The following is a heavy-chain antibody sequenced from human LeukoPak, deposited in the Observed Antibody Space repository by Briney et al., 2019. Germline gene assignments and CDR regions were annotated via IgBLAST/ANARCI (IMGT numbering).Heavy chain of an antibody. V-gene: IGHV3-9*01. J-gene: IGHJ4*02. CDR3: ARGRSIGVAGYLDY. CDR2: ISWNSGSI. D-gene: IGHD6-19*01. CDR1: GFTFDDYA. Sequence: PGRSLRLSCAASGFTFDDYAMHWVRQAPGKGLEWVSGISWNSGSIGYADSVKGRFTISRDNAKNSLYLQMNSLRGEDKALYYCARGRSIGVAGYLDYWGQGTLVTVSS.